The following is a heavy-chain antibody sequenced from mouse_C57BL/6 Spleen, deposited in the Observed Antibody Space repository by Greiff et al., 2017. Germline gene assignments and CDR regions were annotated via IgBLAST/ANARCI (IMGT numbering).Heavy chain of an antibody. V-gene: IGHV5-4*01. CDR2: ISDGGSYT. CDR3: ASGVYYGNLYYFDY. Sequence: EVQLQESGGGLVKPGGSLKLSCAASGFTFSSYAMSWVRQTPEKRLEWVATISDGGSYTYYPDNVKGRFTISRDNAKNNLYLQMSHLKSEDTAMYYCASGVYYGNLYYFDYWGQGTTLTVSS. D-gene: IGHD2-1*01. J-gene: IGHJ2*01. CDR1: GFTFSSYA.